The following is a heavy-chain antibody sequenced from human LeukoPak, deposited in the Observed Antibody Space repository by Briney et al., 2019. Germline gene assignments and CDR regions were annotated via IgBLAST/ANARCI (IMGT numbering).Heavy chain of an antibody. CDR3: AKGTTTLVATKIDY. D-gene: IGHD4-23*01. CDR2: ISGSGGST. CDR1: GFTFSTYA. V-gene: IGHV3-23*01. J-gene: IGHJ4*02. Sequence: GGSLRLSCAASGFTFSTYAMSWVRQAPGKGLEWVSVISGSGGSTYYADSVKGRFTISRDNSKNTLYLQMNSLRAEDTAVYYCAKGTTTLVATKIDYWGQGTLVTVSS.